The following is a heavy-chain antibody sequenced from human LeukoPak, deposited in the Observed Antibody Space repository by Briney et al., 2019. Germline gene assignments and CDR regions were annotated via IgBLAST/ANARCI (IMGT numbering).Heavy chain of an antibody. Sequence: GASVKVSCKASGYTFISYAIHWVRQAPGQRLEWMGWINVGNGNTKYSQKFQGRVTITRDTSASTAYMELSSLRSEDTAVYYCARDRGAATGNWFGPWGQGTLVTVSS. CDR2: INVGNGNT. J-gene: IGHJ5*02. CDR1: GYTFISYA. D-gene: IGHD6-13*01. CDR3: ARDRGAATGNWFGP. V-gene: IGHV1-3*01.